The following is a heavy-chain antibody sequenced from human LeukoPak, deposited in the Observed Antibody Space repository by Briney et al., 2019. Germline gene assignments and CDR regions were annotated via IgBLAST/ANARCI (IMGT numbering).Heavy chain of an antibody. D-gene: IGHD1-14*01. CDR1: GASISGHY. CDR2: ISYIGST. J-gene: IGHJ3*02. CDR3: ARDKISINAFDM. V-gene: IGHV4-59*11. Sequence: PSETLSLTCAVSGASISGHYLTWIRQPPGKGLEWIGYISYIGSTNYNPSLKSRVTISVDTSKNLFSLKLNSVTAADTAVYYCARDKISINAFDMRGQGTMVTVSS.